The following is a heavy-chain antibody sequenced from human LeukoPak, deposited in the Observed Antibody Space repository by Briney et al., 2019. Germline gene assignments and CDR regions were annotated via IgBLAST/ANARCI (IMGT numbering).Heavy chain of an antibody. Sequence: SVKVSCKASGGTFSSYAISWVRQAPGQGLEWMGGIIPIFGTANYAQKFQGRVTITTDESTSTAYMELSSLRSEDTAVYYCARDVAEWELLNWFDPWGQGTLVTVSS. CDR1: GGTFSSYA. V-gene: IGHV1-69*05. CDR2: IIPIFGTA. CDR3: ARDVAEWELLNWFDP. J-gene: IGHJ5*02. D-gene: IGHD1-26*01.